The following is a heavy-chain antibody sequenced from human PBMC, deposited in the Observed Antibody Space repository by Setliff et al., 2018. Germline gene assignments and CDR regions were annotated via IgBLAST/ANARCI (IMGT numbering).Heavy chain of an antibody. D-gene: IGHD1-7*01. CDR1: GGSFSGYY. J-gene: IGHJ4*02. Sequence: SETLSLTCAVYGGSFSGYYWSWIRQPPGKGLEWIGEINHSGSTNYNPSLKSRVTISVDTSRNQFSLKLSSVTAADTAVYYCARGPNWNYEGAWDYWGQGTLVTVSS. CDR3: ARGPNWNYEGAWDY. CDR2: INHSGST. V-gene: IGHV4-34*01.